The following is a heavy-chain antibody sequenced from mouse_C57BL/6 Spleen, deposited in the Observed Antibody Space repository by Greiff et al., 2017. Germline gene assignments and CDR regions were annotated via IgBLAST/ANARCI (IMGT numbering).Heavy chain of an antibody. D-gene: IGHD3-1*01. CDR1: GFTFSDYG. CDR2: ISSGSSTI. CDR3: ERDWSGDY. V-gene: IGHV5-17*01. Sequence: EVQLVESGGGLVKPGGSLKLSCAASGFTFSDYGMHWVRQAPEKGLEWVAYISSGSSTIYYADTVKGRFTLTRDNAKNTLFLQLTSLRSEDTGRYYCERDWSGDYWGQGTSVTVSS. J-gene: IGHJ4*01.